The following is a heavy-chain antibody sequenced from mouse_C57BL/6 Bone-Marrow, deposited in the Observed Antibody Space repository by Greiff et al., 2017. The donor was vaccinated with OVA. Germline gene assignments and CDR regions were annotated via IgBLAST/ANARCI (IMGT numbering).Heavy chain of an antibody. CDR3: SRRRGCVTYAMDD. CDR2: IWSGGST. Sequence: VKLQESGPGLVQPSQSLSITCTVSGFSLTSYGVHWVRQSPGKGLEWLGVIWSGGSTDYNAAFISRLSISKDNSKSQVFFKMNILLADDTSIYYCSRRRGCVTYAMDDWGRGTSVTVSS. CDR1: GFSLTSYG. D-gene: IGHD2-13*01. V-gene: IGHV2-2*01. J-gene: IGHJ4*01.